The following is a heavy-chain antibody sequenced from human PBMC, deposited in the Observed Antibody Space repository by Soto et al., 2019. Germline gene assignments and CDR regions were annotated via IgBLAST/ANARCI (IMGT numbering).Heavy chain of an antibody. J-gene: IGHJ5*02. D-gene: IGHD3-3*02. Sequence: SETLSLTCTVSGDSIISSDFYWGWVRQPPGKGLEWIGSIFYLGSSYHNPSLKSRVTMSVDTSKNQFSLRLRSVTAADTALYFCARHSLALRKNNWFDPWGQGIMVTVSS. V-gene: IGHV4-39*01. CDR1: GDSIISSDFY. CDR2: IFYLGSS. CDR3: ARHSLALRKNNWFDP.